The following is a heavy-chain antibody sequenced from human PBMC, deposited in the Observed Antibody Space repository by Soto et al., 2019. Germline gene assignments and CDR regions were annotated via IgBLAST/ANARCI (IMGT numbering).Heavy chain of an antibody. Sequence: QVQLQESGPGLVKPSETLSLTCTVSGGSISVYYWSWIRQPPGKGLEWTGYIYYSGSTNYNPSLKSRVTISVDTSKNQFSLKLSSVTAADTAVYYCARGGWRHIDYWGQGTLVTVSS. CDR1: GGSISVYY. V-gene: IGHV4-59*08. CDR3: ARGGWRHIDY. J-gene: IGHJ4*02. CDR2: IYYSGST. D-gene: IGHD3-3*01.